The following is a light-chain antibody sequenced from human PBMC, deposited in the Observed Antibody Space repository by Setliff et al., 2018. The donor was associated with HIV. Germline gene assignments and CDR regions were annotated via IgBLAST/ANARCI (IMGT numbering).Light chain of an antibody. CDR3: SSYTSSTPLCV. V-gene: IGLV2-14*03. J-gene: IGLJ1*01. CDR2: DVS. Sequence: QSALTQPASVSGSPGQSITISCAETSSDVGGYNYVSWYQQHPGKAPKLMISDVSNRPSGVSNRFSGSKSGNTASLTISGLQAEDEADYYCSSYTSSTPLCVFGTGTKVTVL. CDR1: SSDVGGYNY.